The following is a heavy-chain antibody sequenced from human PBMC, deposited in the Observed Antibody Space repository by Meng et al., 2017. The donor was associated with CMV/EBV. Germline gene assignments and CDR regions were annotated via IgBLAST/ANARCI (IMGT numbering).Heavy chain of an antibody. Sequence: QVQLHESGPGLVKPSETLSLTCSVSGCCFSGFFWTWIRPPAGKGLEWIGRIYSTGGTNYNPSFESRVTISLDGSNNQFSLKLNSVTAADTAIYYCARERGDDSGYNFDSWGQGTLVTVSS. CDR3: ARERGDDSGYNFDS. CDR1: GCCFSGFF. D-gene: IGHD3-22*01. V-gene: IGHV4-4*07. J-gene: IGHJ4*02. CDR2: IYSTGGT.